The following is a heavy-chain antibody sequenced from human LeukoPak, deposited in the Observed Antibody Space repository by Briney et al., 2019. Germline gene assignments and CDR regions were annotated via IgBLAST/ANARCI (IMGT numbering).Heavy chain of an antibody. CDR2: ISSSGSTI. V-gene: IGHV3-11*01. Sequence: GGSLRLSCAASGFTFSDYYMSWIRQAPGKGLEWVSYISSSGSTIYYAVSVKGRFTISRDNAKNSLYLQMNSLRAEDTAVYYCARDSRRRVVGASSFDYWGQGTLVTVSS. D-gene: IGHD1-26*01. J-gene: IGHJ4*02. CDR3: ARDSRRRVVGASSFDY. CDR1: GFTFSDYY.